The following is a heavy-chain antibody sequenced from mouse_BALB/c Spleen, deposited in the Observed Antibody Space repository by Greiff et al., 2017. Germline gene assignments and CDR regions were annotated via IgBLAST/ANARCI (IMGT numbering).Heavy chain of an antibody. J-gene: IGHJ1*01. CDR3: VHYGNHFEV. CDR2: IYPGSGST. Sequence: LQQPGSELVRPGASVKLSCKASGYTFTSYWMHWVKQRHGQGLEWIGNIYPGSGSTNYDEKFKSKGTLTVDTSSSTAYMHLSSLTSEDSAVYYCVHYGNHFEVWGAGTTVTVSS. D-gene: IGHD2-1*01. V-gene: IGHV1S22*01. CDR1: GYTFTSYW.